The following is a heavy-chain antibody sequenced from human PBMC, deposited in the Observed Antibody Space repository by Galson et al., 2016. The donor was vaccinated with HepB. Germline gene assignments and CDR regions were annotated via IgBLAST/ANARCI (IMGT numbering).Heavy chain of an antibody. V-gene: IGHV4-31*03. J-gene: IGHJ6*02. Sequence: TLSLTCSVSGGSITSGSYYWNWIRQHPGKGLEWIGYISYSGSTYYSPSLKSRVNISVDTSKNQFSLNLSSVTTADTASYYCARSLASPDYYAVDVWGQGTTVTVSS. CDR2: ISYSGST. D-gene: IGHD6-6*01. CDR3: ARSLASPDYYAVDV. CDR1: GGSITSGSYY.